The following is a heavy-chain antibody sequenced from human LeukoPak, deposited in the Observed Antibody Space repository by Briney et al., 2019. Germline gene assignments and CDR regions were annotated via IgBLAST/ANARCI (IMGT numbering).Heavy chain of an antibody. CDR2: ISSSSSTI. V-gene: IGHV3-48*01. J-gene: IGHJ4*02. D-gene: IGHD3-10*01. Sequence: GGSLRLSCAASGFTFSSYSMNWVRQAPGKGLEWVSYISSSSSTIYYADPVKGRFTISRDNAKNSLYLQMNSLGAEDTAVYYCARVAYWYYGSGRDRGFDYWGQGTLVTVSS. CDR3: ARVAYWYYGSGRDRGFDY. CDR1: GFTFSSYS.